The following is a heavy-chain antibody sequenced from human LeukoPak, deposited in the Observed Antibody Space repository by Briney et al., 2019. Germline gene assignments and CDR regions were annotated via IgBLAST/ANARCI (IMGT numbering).Heavy chain of an antibody. CDR2: INHSGST. V-gene: IGHV4-34*01. J-gene: IGHJ4*02. Sequence: SETLSLTCAVYGGSFSGYYWSWIRQPPGKGLEWIGEINHSGSTNYNPSLKSRVTVSVDTSKNQFSLKLSSVTAADTAVYYCARGDHQWLVLWGQGTLVTVSS. D-gene: IGHD6-19*01. CDR3: ARGDHQWLVL. CDR1: GGSFSGYY.